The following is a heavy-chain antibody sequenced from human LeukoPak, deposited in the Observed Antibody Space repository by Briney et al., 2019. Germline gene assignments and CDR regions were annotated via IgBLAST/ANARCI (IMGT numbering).Heavy chain of an antibody. J-gene: IGHJ5*02. CDR1: GFTFSTST. CDR2: ISASGDPT. Sequence: GGSLRLSCGAAGFTFSTSTMSWGRQAPGEGLGWGSLISASGDPTYYAGSVEGSFSVSRDNSKPMVYLQMNSLRVEDTAVYYSVKDSPDYHAYSLNWFDPWGQGTLVTVSS. CDR3: VKDSPDYHAYSLNWFDP. V-gene: IGHV3-23*01. D-gene: IGHD3-16*01.